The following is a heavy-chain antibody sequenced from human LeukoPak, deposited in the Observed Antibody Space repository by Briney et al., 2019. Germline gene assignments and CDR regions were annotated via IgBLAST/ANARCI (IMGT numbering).Heavy chain of an antibody. V-gene: IGHV5-51*01. J-gene: IGHJ3*02. CDR3: ARNAGIVVSAGEDAFDI. CDR1: GYSFTSYW. Sequence: GESLQISCNGSGYSFTSYWIGWVRQMAGKGLEWMGTIYPGDSDTRYSPSFQGQVTISADKSISTAYLQWSSLKASDTAMYYCARNAGIVVSAGEDAFDIWGQGTTVTVSS. D-gene: IGHD2-2*01. CDR2: IYPGDSDT.